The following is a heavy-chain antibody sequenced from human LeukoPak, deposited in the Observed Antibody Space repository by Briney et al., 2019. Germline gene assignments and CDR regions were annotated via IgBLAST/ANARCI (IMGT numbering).Heavy chain of an antibody. D-gene: IGHD6-19*01. V-gene: IGHV4-59*08. Sequence: PSETLSLTCTVSGGSMRSYYWSWIRQPPGKGLEWIGYIYYSGSTNYNPSLKSRVTISVDTSKNQFSLKLTSVTAADTAVYYCASQGRSYSSGWYLDYWGQGTLVTVSS. CDR1: GGSMRSYY. J-gene: IGHJ4*02. CDR3: ASQGRSYSSGWYLDY. CDR2: IYYSGST.